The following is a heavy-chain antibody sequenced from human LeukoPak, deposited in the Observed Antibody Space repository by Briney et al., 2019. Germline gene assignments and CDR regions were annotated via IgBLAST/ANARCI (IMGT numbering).Heavy chain of an antibody. V-gene: IGHV4-39*07. CDR1: GASISSYY. D-gene: IGHD1-26*01. J-gene: IGHJ4*02. Sequence: PSETLSLTCTVSGASISSYYWSWIRQPPGKGLEWIGSIYYSGSTYYNPSLKSRVTISVDTSKNQFSLKLSSVTAADTAVYYCAAGDLGALDYWGQGTLVTVSS. CDR3: AAGDLGALDY. CDR2: IYYSGST.